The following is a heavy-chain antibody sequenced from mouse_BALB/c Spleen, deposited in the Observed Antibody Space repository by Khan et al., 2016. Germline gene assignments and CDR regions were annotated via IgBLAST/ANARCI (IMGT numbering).Heavy chain of an antibody. D-gene: IGHD2-12*01. J-gene: IGHJ3*01. CDR1: GLTLNTYA. Sequence: EVQLVESGGGLVQPKGSLKLSCAASGLTLNTYAMNWVRQAPGKGLEWVARISSKSKDYATYYDESVKDRFTISRDDSQNILYLEMNNWKTEDSAIYYCVRDYDGGFAYWGQGTLVTVSP. CDR3: VRDYDGGFAY. V-gene: IGHV10-1*02. CDR2: ISSKSKDYAT.